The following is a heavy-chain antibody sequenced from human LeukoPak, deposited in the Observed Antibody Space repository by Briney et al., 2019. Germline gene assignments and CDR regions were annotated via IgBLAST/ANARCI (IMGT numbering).Heavy chain of an antibody. CDR1: GFTFSSYW. J-gene: IGHJ4*02. Sequence: GGSLRLSCAASGFTFSSYWMHWVRQAPGKGLVGVSRIDSDGRSTSYADSVKGRLTISRDNAKNMLYLQMNSLRAEDTAVYYCARDRPRYAFDYWGQGTLVTVSS. D-gene: IGHD6-6*01. CDR3: ARDRPRYAFDY. V-gene: IGHV3-74*01. CDR2: IDSDGRST.